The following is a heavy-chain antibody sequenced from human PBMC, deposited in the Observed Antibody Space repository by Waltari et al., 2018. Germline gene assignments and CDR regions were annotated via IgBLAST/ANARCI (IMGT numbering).Heavy chain of an antibody. CDR1: GGSFSGHY. D-gene: IGHD3-22*01. V-gene: IGHV4-34*01. J-gene: IGHJ3*02. Sequence: QVQLQQWGAGLLKPSETLSLPCAVYGGSFSGHYWSWIRHPPGKGLEWIGEINHSGSTNYNPSLKSRVTISVDTSKNQFSLKLSSVTAADTAVYYCASFDSSGIGAYDAFDIWGQGTMVTVSS. CDR2: INHSGST. CDR3: ASFDSSGIGAYDAFDI.